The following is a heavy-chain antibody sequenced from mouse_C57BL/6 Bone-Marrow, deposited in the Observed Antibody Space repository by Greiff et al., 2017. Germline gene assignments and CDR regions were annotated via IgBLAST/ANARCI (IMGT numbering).Heavy chain of an antibody. J-gene: IGHJ3*01. CDR3: ARTYGSSYAWFAY. CDR2: IDPANGNT. Sequence: EVKLVESVAELVRPGASVKLSCTASGFNIKNTYMHWVKQRPEQGLEWIGRIDPANGNTKYDPKFQGKATITADTSSNTAYLQLSSLTSEDTAIYYCARTYGSSYAWFAYWGQGTLVTVSA. CDR1: GFNIKNTY. D-gene: IGHD1-1*01. V-gene: IGHV14-3*01.